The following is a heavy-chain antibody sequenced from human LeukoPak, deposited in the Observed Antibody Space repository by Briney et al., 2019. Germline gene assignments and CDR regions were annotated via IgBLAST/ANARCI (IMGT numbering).Heavy chain of an antibody. J-gene: IGHJ3*02. D-gene: IGHD3-22*01. V-gene: IGHV5-51*01. CDR2: IYPGDSGT. CDR3: ARQNYYDDSGSFAFDI. Sequence: GESLKIPCKGSGYSFTSSWIGWVRQMPGKGLEWMGIIYPGDSGTRYSPSFQGQVTISADRSISTAYLQWSSLKASDTAMFYCARQNYYDDSGSFAFDIWGQGTMVTVSS. CDR1: GYSFTSSW.